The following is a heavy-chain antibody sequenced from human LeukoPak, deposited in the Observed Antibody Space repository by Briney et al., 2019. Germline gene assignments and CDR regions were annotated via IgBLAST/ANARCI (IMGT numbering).Heavy chain of an antibody. CDR3: ARDSSYYDFWSGYYGTNGMDV. Sequence: GGSLRLSCAASGFTFSSYWMSWVRQAPGKGLEWVANIKQDGSEKYYVDSVKGRFTISRDNAKNSLYLQMNSLRAEDTAVYYCARDSSYYDFWSGYYGTNGMDVWGQGTTVTVSS. V-gene: IGHV3-7*01. J-gene: IGHJ6*02. CDR1: GFTFSSYW. CDR2: IKQDGSEK. D-gene: IGHD3-3*01.